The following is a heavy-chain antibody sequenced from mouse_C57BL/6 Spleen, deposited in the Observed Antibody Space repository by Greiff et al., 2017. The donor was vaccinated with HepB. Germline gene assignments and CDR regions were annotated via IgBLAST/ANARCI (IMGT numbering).Heavy chain of an antibody. J-gene: IGHJ4*01. CDR3: ASASNRYHEGAMDY. Sequence: EVQLQQSGPELVKPGASVKIPCKASGYTFTDYNMDWVKQSHGKSLEWIGDINPNNGGTIYNQKFKGKATLTVDKSSSTAYMELRSLTSEDTAVYYCASASNRYHEGAMDYWGQGTSVTVSS. V-gene: IGHV1-18*01. CDR1: GYTFTDYN. D-gene: IGHD6-1*01. CDR2: INPNNGGT.